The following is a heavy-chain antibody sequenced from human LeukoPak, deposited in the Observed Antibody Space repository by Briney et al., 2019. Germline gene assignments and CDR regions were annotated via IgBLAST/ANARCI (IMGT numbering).Heavy chain of an antibody. Sequence: ASVKVSCKASGYTFTSYDINWVRQATGQGLEWKGWMNPNSGNTGYAQKFQGRGTMTRNTSISTAYMELSSLRSEDTAVYYCARGGGMATITDYWGQGTLVTVSS. CDR3: ARGGGMATITDY. V-gene: IGHV1-8*01. D-gene: IGHD5-24*01. CDR2: MNPNSGNT. CDR1: GYTFTSYD. J-gene: IGHJ4*02.